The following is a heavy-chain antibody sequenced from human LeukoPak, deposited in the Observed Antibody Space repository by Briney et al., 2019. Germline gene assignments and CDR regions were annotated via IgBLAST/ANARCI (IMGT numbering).Heavy chain of an antibody. CDR2: IYPADSDI. J-gene: IGHJ6*02. D-gene: IGHD4-11*01. CDR1: GYSINNYW. V-gene: IGHV5-51*01. Sequence: GESLKISCKGSGYSINNYWIGWVRQMPGKGLEWMGIIYPADSDIRYSPSFQGQVTISADKSISTAYLQWSSLKASDTAMYYCASYSKSYYYYGMDVWGQGTTVTVSS. CDR3: ASYSKSYYYYGMDV.